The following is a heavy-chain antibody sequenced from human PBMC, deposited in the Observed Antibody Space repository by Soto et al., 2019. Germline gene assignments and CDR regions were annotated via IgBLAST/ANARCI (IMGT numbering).Heavy chain of an antibody. Sequence: GVSLRLSCAASGFTFSSYNMNWVRQAPGKGLEWVSSISSSSYIYYADSVKGRFTISRDNAKNSLYLQMNSLRAEDTAVYYCARTWSYGSGSYYPDYWGQGTLVTVSS. CDR3: ARTWSYGSGSYYPDY. CDR2: ISSSSYI. D-gene: IGHD3-10*01. J-gene: IGHJ4*02. V-gene: IGHV3-21*01. CDR1: GFTFSSYN.